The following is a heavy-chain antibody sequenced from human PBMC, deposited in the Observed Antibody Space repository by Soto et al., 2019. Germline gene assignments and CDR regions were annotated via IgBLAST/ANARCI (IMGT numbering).Heavy chain of an antibody. V-gene: IGHV2-5*02. J-gene: IGHJ4*02. CDR2: IYWDDDK. CDR3: AHRDGNMVRGVISFDY. CDR1: GFSISTSGVG. D-gene: IGHD3-10*01. Sequence: QITLKESGPTLVKPTLTLTLTCIFSGFSISTSGVGVGWIRQPPGKALEWLALIYWDDDKRYSPILKSRLTITKDTSKNQVVLTMTNMDPVDTATYYCAHRDGNMVRGVISFDYWGQGTLVTVSS.